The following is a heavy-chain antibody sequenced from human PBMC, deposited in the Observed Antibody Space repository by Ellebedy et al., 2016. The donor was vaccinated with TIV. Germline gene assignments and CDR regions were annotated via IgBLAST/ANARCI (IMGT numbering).Heavy chain of an antibody. Sequence: SLKISXAASGFTFDDYAMHWVRQAPGRGLEWASGISWNSGSIGYADSVKGRFTISRDNAKNSLYLQMNSLRAEDTALYYCAKDLELRFFKMEAFDIWGQGTMVTVSS. J-gene: IGHJ3*02. CDR1: GFTFDDYA. V-gene: IGHV3-9*01. D-gene: IGHD3-3*01. CDR2: ISWNSGSI. CDR3: AKDLELRFFKMEAFDI.